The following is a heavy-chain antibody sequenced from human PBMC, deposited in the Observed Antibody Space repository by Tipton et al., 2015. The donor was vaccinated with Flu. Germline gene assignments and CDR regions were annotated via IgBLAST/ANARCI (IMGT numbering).Heavy chain of an antibody. J-gene: IGHJ5*02. D-gene: IGHD4-11*01. CDR3: ARRDYSNYVSEPKNWFDP. Sequence: TLSLTCTVSGDSISRGSYYYNWVRQPAGEGLEWIGRIYTNTNTNYNASLKSRVTISIDRSKNQFSLTLTSVTAADTAVYYCARRDYSNYVSEPKNWFDPWGQGTLVTVSS. CDR2: IYTNTNT. CDR1: GDSISRGSYY. V-gene: IGHV4-61*02.